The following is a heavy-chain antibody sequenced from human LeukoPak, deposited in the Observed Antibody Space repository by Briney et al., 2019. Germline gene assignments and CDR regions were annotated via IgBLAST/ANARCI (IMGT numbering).Heavy chain of an antibody. D-gene: IGHD6-13*01. V-gene: IGHV3-30-3*01. CDR2: VSYDGGSK. J-gene: IGHJ4*02. CDR3: ARVKGGIAAAGNYFDY. CDR1: GFAFSSYA. Sequence: GGSLRLSCAASGFAFSSYAMHWVRQGPGKGLEWVALVSYDGGSKFYADSVKGRITISRDNSKNTLHLQMNSLRTEDTAVYYCARVKGGIAAAGNYFDYWGQGTLVTVSS.